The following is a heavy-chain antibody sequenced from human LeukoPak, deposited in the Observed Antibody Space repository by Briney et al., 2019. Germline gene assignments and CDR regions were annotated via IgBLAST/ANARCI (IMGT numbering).Heavy chain of an antibody. D-gene: IGHD3-10*01. J-gene: IGHJ6*03. Sequence: GASVKVSCKASGYTFTGYYMHWVRQAPGQGLEWMGWINPNSGGTNYAQKFQGRVTMTRDTSISTAYMELSRLRSDDTAVYYCARESDGSGIRYYYYYYMDVWGKGTTVTVSS. CDR2: INPNSGGT. V-gene: IGHV1-2*02. CDR1: GYTFTGYY. CDR3: ARESDGSGIRYYYYYYMDV.